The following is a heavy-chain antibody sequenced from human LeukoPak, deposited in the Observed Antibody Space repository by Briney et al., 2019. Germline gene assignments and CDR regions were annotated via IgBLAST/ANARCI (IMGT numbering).Heavy chain of an antibody. Sequence: PSETLSLTCTVSGGSISSGGYYWSWIRQPPVKGLEWIGYIYHSGSTYYNPSLKSRVTISVDRSKNQFSLKLSSVTAADTAVYYCARNDRGPGDWGQGTLVTVSS. J-gene: IGHJ4*02. CDR3: ARNDRGPGD. D-gene: IGHD3-9*01. V-gene: IGHV4-30-2*01. CDR1: GGSISSGGYY. CDR2: IYHSGST.